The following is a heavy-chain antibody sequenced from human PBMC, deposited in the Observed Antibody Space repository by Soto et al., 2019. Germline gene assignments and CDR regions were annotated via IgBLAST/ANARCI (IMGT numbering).Heavy chain of an antibody. J-gene: IGHJ6*02. CDR3: ARSECLAGGAFMDV. Sequence: PSETLSFTGIVCGGSIIHNHWSWILQRPGRGLEWIGYINYSWSTSYNPSLKSRVTISMDTAKKQFSLKVTSVTAATTAEYYCARSECLAGGAFMDVWGQGTTVSVSS. V-gene: IGHV4-59*01. D-gene: IGHD3-16*01. CDR1: GGSIIHNH. CDR2: INYSWST.